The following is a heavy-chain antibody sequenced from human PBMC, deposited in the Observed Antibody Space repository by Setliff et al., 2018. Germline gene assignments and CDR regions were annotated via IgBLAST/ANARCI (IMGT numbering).Heavy chain of an antibody. CDR3: ARGFDVCGGGACYTDGPYYFDY. J-gene: IGHJ4*02. D-gene: IGHD2-21*02. V-gene: IGHV4-34*01. CDR1: GESFSGHY. CDR2: INHIGST. Sequence: SETLSLTCAVYGESFSGHYWCWIRQPPGKGLGWIGEINHIGSTNYNTTLKSRDTISVDTYKNQFSLKLSSVAAADTAVYYCARGFDVCGGGACYTDGPYYFDYWGLGTLVTVSS.